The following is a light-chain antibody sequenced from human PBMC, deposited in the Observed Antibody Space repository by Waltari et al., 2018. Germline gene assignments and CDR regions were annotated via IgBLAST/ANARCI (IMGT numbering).Light chain of an antibody. CDR1: HNVNKW. J-gene: IGKJ1*01. CDR3: QQYNRYPWT. Sequence: DIQMTQSPSTLSAPVGDRVTIGCRASHNVNKWMDWYQQKPSRATKPLFYTASTLDNGVPSMFNGSGSGTDFTLTISSLQPDDFATYFCQQYNRYPWTFGQGTKVEI. CDR2: TAS. V-gene: IGKV1-5*03.